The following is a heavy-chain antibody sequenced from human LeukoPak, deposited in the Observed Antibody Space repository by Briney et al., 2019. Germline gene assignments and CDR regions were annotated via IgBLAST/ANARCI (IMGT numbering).Heavy chain of an antibody. CDR2: INPNSGGT. CDR1: GYTFTGYY. J-gene: IGHJ4*02. D-gene: IGHD3-22*01. V-gene: IGHV1-2*02. CDR3: ARDSSAMVITYGY. Sequence: GASVKVSCKASGYTFTGYYMHWVRQAPGQGLEWMGWINPNSGGTNYAQKFQGRVTMTRDMSISTAYMELSRLRSDDTAVYYCARDSSAMVITYGYWGQGTLVTVSS.